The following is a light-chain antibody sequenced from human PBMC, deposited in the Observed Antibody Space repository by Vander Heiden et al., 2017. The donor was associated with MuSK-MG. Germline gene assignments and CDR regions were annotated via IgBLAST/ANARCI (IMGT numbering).Light chain of an antibody. Sequence: DIQMTQSPSSLSASVGDRVTITCRASQSISSYLNWYQQKPGKAPKLLIYAASSLQSGVPSRFSGSGSGTDFTLTISSLQPEDFATYYCQQSDSTRRTFGQGTKVEIK. J-gene: IGKJ1*01. CDR3: QQSDSTRRT. V-gene: IGKV1-39*01. CDR1: QSISSY. CDR2: AAS.